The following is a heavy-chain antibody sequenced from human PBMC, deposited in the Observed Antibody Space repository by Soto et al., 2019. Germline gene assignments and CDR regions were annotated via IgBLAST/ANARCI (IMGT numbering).Heavy chain of an antibody. CDR3: ARSPEATVTAFDY. D-gene: IGHD4-17*01. J-gene: IGHJ4*02. CDR2: IYYSGST. Sequence: QVQLQESGPGLVKPSQTLSLTCTVSGGSISSGGYYWSWIRQHPGKGLEWIGYIYYSGSTYYNPSPKSRVTITVDKSKNQFSLKLSSVTAADTAVYYCARSPEATVTAFDYWGQGTLVTVSS. V-gene: IGHV4-31*03. CDR1: GGSISSGGYY.